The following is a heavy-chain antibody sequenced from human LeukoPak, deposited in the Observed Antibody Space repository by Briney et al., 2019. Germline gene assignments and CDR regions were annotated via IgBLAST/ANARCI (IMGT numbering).Heavy chain of an antibody. CDR1: GYTFTGYY. Sequence: ASVKVSCKASGYTFTGYYMHWVRQAPGQGLEWMGRLNPNSGGTNYAQKFQGRVTMTRDTSISTAYMELSRLRSDDTAVYYCARGGEYYYDSSGYSFDYWGQGTLVTVSS. J-gene: IGHJ4*02. CDR3: ARGGEYYYDSSGYSFDY. D-gene: IGHD3-22*01. V-gene: IGHV1-2*06. CDR2: LNPNSGGT.